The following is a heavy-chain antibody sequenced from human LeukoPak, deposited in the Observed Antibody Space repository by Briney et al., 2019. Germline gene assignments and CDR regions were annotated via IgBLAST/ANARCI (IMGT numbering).Heavy chain of an antibody. CDR1: GYSLSSGYY. Sequence: PSETLSLTCAVSGYSLSSGYYWGWSRPPPGKGLEWIGSNYHGGSTYYNPSLKSRVNISVYTSKNQFSLKLSSVTAADTAVYYCARGAGRTMVRGVIIRGDWFDPWGQGTLVTVSS. CDR2: NYHGGST. V-gene: IGHV4-38-2*01. D-gene: IGHD3-10*01. CDR3: ARGAGRTMVRGVIIRGDWFDP. J-gene: IGHJ5*02.